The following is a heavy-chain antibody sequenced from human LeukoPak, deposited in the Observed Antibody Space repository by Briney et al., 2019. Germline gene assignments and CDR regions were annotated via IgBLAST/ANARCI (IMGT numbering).Heavy chain of an antibody. D-gene: IGHD3-10*01. CDR2: IPYDGSNQ. Sequence: GGSLRLSCAASGFTFSSYGMHWVRQAPGKGLEWVAFIPYDGSNQYSADSVKGRFTISRENSKNTRYLPINTLRAEDTAVYYCENDPHPYGSGLFYYFDYWGQGTLVTVSS. CDR1: GFTFSSYG. J-gene: IGHJ4*02. CDR3: ENDPHPYGSGLFYYFDY. V-gene: IGHV3-30*02.